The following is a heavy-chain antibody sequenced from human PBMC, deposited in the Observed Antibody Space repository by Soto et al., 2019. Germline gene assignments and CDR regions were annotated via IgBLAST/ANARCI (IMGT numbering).Heavy chain of an antibody. D-gene: IGHD6-19*01. CDR3: ASRTSGWYFDY. CDR1: GFTFSSYA. J-gene: IGHJ4*02. Sequence: EVQLLESGGGLVQPGGSLRLSCTASGFTFSSYAMNWVRQAPGKGLGWVSVISGSGGSTYYADSVKGRFTICRDNSKNTLYLQMNSLRAEDTAVYYCASRTSGWYFDYWGQGTLVTVSS. V-gene: IGHV3-23*01. CDR2: ISGSGGST.